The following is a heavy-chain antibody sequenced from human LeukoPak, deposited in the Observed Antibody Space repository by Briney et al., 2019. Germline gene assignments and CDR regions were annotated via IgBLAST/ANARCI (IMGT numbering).Heavy chain of an antibody. D-gene: IGHD2-2*01. CDR3: ARDREGYCSSTSCPGVRYFDL. Sequence: PSETLSLTCTVSGGSISSYYWSWIRQPPGKGLEWIGYIYYSGSTNYNPSLKSRVTISVDTSKNQFSLKLSSVTAADTAVYYCARDREGYCSSTSCPGVRYFDLWGRGTLVTVSS. CDR1: GGSISSYY. J-gene: IGHJ2*01. V-gene: IGHV4-59*01. CDR2: IYYSGST.